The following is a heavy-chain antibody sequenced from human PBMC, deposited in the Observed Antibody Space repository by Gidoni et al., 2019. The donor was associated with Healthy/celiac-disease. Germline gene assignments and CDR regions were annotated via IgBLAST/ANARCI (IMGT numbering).Heavy chain of an antibody. CDR3: ARAVDCSSWYYYFDY. D-gene: IGHD6-13*01. Sequence: QVQRVQSGAAVKKPGSSVKVSCKASAGTFSSYAISWVRQPPGQGLEWMGGIIPIFGTANYAQKFKGRVTITADESTSTAYMELRSLRSEDTAVYYCARAVDCSSWYYYFDYWGHGPLVTVSS. V-gene: IGHV1-69*01. J-gene: IGHJ4*01. CDR2: IIPIFGTA. CDR1: AGTFSSYA.